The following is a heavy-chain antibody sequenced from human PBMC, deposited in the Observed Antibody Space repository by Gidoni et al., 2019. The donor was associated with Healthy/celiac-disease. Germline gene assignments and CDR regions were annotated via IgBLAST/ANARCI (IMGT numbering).Heavy chain of an antibody. J-gene: IGHJ6*03. CDR2: ISSSSSYI. Sequence: EVQLVESGGGLVKPGGSLRLSCAASGFTFSSYSMNWVRQAPGKGLEWVSSISSSSSYIYYADSVKGRFTISRDNAKNSLYLQMNSLRAEDTAVYYCARSHDYSNYVYYYYYMDVWGKGTTVTVSS. D-gene: IGHD4-4*01. CDR1: GFTFSSYS. V-gene: IGHV3-21*01. CDR3: ARSHDYSNYVYYYYYMDV.